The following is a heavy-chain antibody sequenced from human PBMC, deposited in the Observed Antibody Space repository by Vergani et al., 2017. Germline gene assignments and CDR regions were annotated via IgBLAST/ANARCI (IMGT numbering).Heavy chain of an antibody. CDR1: GGTFSSYA. J-gene: IGHJ6*02. D-gene: IGHD2-15*01. Sequence: QVQLVQSGAEVKKPGSSVKVSCKASGGTFSSYAISWVRQAPGQGLEWMGGIIPIFGTANYAQKFQGRVTITADESTSTAYMELSSLRSEDTAVYYCARGYCSGGSCYRGYYYYYGMDAWGQGTTVTVSS. CDR3: ARGYCSGGSCYRGYYYYYGMDA. V-gene: IGHV1-69*01. CDR2: IIPIFGTA.